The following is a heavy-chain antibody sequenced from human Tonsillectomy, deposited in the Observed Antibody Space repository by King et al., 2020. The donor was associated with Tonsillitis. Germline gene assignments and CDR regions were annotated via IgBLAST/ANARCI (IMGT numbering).Heavy chain of an antibody. Sequence: VQLVESGGGLVQPGRSLRLSCAASGFTFDDYAMHWVRQAPGKGLEWVSGISWNSGGTGYAVSVKGRFTISRDNAKNSLYLQMNSLRAEDTALYYCAKDTRALYDFWTGSFDYWGQGTLVTVSS. CDR2: ISWNSGGT. D-gene: IGHD3-3*01. V-gene: IGHV3-9*01. J-gene: IGHJ4*02. CDR1: GFTFDDYA. CDR3: AKDTRALYDFWTGSFDY.